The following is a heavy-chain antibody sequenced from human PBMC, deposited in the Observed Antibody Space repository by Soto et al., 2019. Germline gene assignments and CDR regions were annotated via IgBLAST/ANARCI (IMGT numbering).Heavy chain of an antibody. CDR2: IYNSDT. CDR3: ARANHCVTAGGRMGHFAS. D-gene: IGHD2-21*01. J-gene: IGHJ4*02. CDR1: GDSINGYF. Sequence: QVQLQESGPGLVKPSETLSLTCTVSGDSINGYFWSWIRQSPGKGLELIGYIYNSDTNYNPSLKSRITISVDTSKNQFSLSLSSVTSADTAVYYCARANHCVTAGGRMGHFASWGQGTLVAVSS. V-gene: IGHV4-59*08.